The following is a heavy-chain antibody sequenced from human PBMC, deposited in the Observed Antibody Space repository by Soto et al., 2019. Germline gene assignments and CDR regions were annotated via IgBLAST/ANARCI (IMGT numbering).Heavy chain of an antibody. J-gene: IGHJ4*02. CDR3: AKGDDSYVY. Sequence: SGFTFSSYWMHWVRQAPGKGLVWVSRINSDGSSTSYADSVKGRFTISRDNSKNTLYLQMNSLRAEDTAVYYCAKGDDSYVYWGQGTLVTVSS. CDR2: INSDGSST. CDR1: GFTFSSYW. V-gene: IGHV3-74*01.